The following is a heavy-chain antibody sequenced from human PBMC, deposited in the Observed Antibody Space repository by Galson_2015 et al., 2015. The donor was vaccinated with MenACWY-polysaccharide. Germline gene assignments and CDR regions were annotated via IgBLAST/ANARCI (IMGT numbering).Heavy chain of an antibody. Sequence: SGYTFTNYAMHWVRQAPGQRLEWMGWINAGNGDTKYSQKFQGRVTITTDTSASTAYMDLSSLRSEDTAVYYCARPGSSWVENALDVWGQGTMVTVSS. CDR1: GYTFTNYA. J-gene: IGHJ3*01. CDR3: ARPGSSWVENALDV. V-gene: IGHV1-3*01. D-gene: IGHD1-26*01. CDR2: INAGNGDT.